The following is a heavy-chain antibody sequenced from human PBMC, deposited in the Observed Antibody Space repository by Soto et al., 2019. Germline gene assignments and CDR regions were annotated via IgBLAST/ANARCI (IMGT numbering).Heavy chain of an antibody. Sequence: SLRLSCAASGFTFSRYVMYWVRQSPGKGLEWVAAITNDGSNKYYADSVKGRFTISRDNAKNSLYLQMNSLRAEDTAVYYCASLNGYCVRGSCHGHYAMDVWGQGTTVTAP. J-gene: IGHJ6*02. CDR1: GFTFSRYV. V-gene: IGHV3-30-3*01. D-gene: IGHD2-15*01. CDR3: ASLNGYCVRGSCHGHYAMDV. CDR2: ITNDGSNK.